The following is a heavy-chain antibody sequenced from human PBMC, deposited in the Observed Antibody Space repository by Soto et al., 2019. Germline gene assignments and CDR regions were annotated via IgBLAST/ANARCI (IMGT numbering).Heavy chain of an antibody. CDR3: ARESTGTIGGLDY. Sequence: PSETLSLTCTVSGGSISSGGYYWSWIRQHPGKGLEWIGYIYYSGSTYYNPSLKSRVTISVDTSKNQFSLKLSSVTAADTAVYYCARESTGTIGGLDYWGQGTLVTVSS. CDR1: GGSISSGGYY. D-gene: IGHD1-7*01. V-gene: IGHV4-31*03. CDR2: IYYSGST. J-gene: IGHJ4*02.